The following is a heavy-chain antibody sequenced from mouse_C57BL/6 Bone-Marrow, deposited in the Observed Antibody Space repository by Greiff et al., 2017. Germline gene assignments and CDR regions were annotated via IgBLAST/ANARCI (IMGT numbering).Heavy chain of an antibody. V-gene: IGHV5-4*01. Sequence: EVQLVESGGGLVKPGGSLKLSCAASGFTFSSYAMSWVRQTPEKRLEWVATISDGGSYTYYPDNVKGRFTISRDNAKNNLYLQMGHLKSEDTAMYYCARQAIYDGYYVVDYWGQGTTLTVSS. CDR3: ARQAIYDGYYVVDY. CDR2: ISDGGSYT. CDR1: GFTFSSYA. J-gene: IGHJ2*01. D-gene: IGHD2-3*01.